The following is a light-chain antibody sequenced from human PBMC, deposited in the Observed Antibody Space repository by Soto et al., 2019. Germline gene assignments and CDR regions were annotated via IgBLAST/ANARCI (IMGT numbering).Light chain of an antibody. V-gene: IGKV3-15*01. CDR1: QSVSNN. CDR3: QQYNIWPYT. J-gene: IGKJ2*01. CDR2: GAS. Sequence: EIVMTQSPATLSVSPGERATLSCRASQSVSNNLAWYQQRPGQAPRLLIYGASTRATGIPARFSGGGSGTEFTLTISSLQSEDFAVYYCQQYNIWPYTFGQGTNLEIK.